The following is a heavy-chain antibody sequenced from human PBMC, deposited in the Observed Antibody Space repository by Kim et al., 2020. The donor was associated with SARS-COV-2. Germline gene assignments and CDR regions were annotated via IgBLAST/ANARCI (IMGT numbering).Heavy chain of an antibody. D-gene: IGHD6-19*01. J-gene: IGHJ5*02. V-gene: IGHV4-34*01. CDR3: ARGPRGSGWYTQNGWFDP. Sequence: SETLSLTCAVYGGSFSGYYWSWIRQPPGKGLEWIGEINHSGSTNYNPSLKSRVTISVDTSKNQFSLKLSSVTAADTAVYYCARGPRGSGWYTQNGWFDPWGQGTLVTVSS. CDR2: INHSGST. CDR1: GGSFSGYY.